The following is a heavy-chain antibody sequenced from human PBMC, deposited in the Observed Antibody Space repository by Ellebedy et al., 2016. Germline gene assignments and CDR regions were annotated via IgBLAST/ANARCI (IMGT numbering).Heavy chain of an antibody. J-gene: IGHJ4*02. D-gene: IGHD6-13*01. Sequence: GGSLRLSCAASGFTFSDYAMHWVRQAPGKGLEYVSAISTNGDTTYYANSVKGRFTISRDNSKNMVYLQMSSLRFEDMAVYYCARARGMAAAGTYWGQGTLVTVSS. V-gene: IGHV3-64*01. CDR1: GFTFSDYA. CDR3: ARARGMAAAGTY. CDR2: ISTNGDTT.